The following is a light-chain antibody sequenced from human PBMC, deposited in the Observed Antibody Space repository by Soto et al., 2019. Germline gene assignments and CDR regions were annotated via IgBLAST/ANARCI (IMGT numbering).Light chain of an antibody. CDR2: GAA. CDR1: QSISSSF. V-gene: IGKV1-39*01. CDR3: QQSYNIQALT. Sequence: DLQMTQSPSSLSASVGDRDTITCRASQSISSSFLNWYQQKPGKAPKVLIYGAASLQSGVPSRFSGSGSGTNFTLTINSLQPEDYATYYCQQSYNIQALTFGGGTKVDIK. J-gene: IGKJ4*01.